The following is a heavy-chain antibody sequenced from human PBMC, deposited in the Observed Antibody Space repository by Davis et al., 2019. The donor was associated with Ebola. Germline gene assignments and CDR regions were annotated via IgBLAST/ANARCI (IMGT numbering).Heavy chain of an antibody. CDR2: INAGNGNT. V-gene: IGHV1-3*01. J-gene: IGHJ5*02. CDR3: ARDGDIVVVVAMPTSNWFDP. D-gene: IGHD2-15*01. CDR1: GYTFTSYA. Sequence: AASVKVSCKASGYTFTSYAMHWVRQAPGQRLEWMGWINAGNGNTKYSQKFQGRVTITRDTSASTAYMELSSLRSEDTAVYYCARDGDIVVVVAMPTSNWFDPWGQGTLVTVSS.